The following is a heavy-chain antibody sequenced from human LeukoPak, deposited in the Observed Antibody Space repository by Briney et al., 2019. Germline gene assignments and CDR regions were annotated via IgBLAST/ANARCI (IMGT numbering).Heavy chain of an antibody. J-gene: IGHJ6*02. CDR2: IIPIFGTA. D-gene: IGHD4-17*01. V-gene: IGHV1-69*13. CDR1: GGTFSSYA. CDR3: AKVNYGEGGMDV. Sequence: SVKVSCKASGGTFSSYAISWVRQAPGQGLEWMGGIIPIFGTANYAQKFQGRVTITADESTSTAYMELSSLRSEDTAVYYCAKVNYGEGGMDVWGQGTTVTVSS.